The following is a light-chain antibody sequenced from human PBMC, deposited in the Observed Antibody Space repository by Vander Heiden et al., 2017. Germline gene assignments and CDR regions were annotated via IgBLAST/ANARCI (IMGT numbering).Light chain of an antibody. CDR2: EDS. CDR3: CSYTYSSVV. Sequence: QSALTHTDSVSGGVGQSITIYCTGTSSDVGSYNLGSCYQQHPGKAPKLMIYEDSKRPSGVSNRFSGSKSGNTASLTISGLQAEDEADYYCCSYTYSSVVFGGGTKLTVL. CDR1: SSDVGSYNL. V-gene: IGLV2-23*01. J-gene: IGLJ2*01.